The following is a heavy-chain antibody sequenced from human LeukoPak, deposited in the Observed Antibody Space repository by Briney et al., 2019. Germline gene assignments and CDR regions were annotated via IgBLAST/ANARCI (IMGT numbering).Heavy chain of an antibody. CDR2: ISSSSSYI. J-gene: IGHJ4*02. CDR1: GFTFSSYW. Sequence: GGSLRLSCAASGFTFSSYWMSWVRQAPGKGLEWVSSISSSSSYIYYADSVKGRFTISRDNAKNSLYLQMNSLRAEDTAVYYCARDHYYYDSSGYYMGGFDYWGQGTLVTVSS. V-gene: IGHV3-21*01. CDR3: ARDHYYYDSSGYYMGGFDY. D-gene: IGHD3-22*01.